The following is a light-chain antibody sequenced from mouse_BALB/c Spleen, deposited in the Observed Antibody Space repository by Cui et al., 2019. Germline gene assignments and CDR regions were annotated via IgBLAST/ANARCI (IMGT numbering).Light chain of an antibody. CDR2: SAS. CDR1: QNVGTN. V-gene: IGKV6-15*01. CDR3: QQYNSYPLYT. J-gene: IGKJ2*01. Sequence: DIVMTQSQKFMSTLVGDRVSVTCKASQNVGTNVAWYQQKPGQSPKALIYSASYRYSGVPDRFTGSGSGTDFTLTISNVQSEDLAEYFCQQYNSYPLYTFGGGTKLEIK.